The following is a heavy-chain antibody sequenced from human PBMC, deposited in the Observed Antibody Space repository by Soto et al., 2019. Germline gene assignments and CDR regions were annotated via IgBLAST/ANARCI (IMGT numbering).Heavy chain of an antibody. V-gene: IGHV4-31*03. J-gene: IGHJ4*02. CDR1: GGSFSVGGYY. CDR2: IYYSGST. D-gene: IGHD3-10*01. Sequence: QVQLQESAPGLGKPPQTLSLTGPFPGGSFSVGGYYWGWIRRHPGRGLGWIGYIYYSGSTYYNPSLKSRVTISVDTSKNQFSLKLSSVTAADTAVYYCARLTSGPVYFDYWGQGTLVTVSS. CDR3: ARLTSGPVYFDY.